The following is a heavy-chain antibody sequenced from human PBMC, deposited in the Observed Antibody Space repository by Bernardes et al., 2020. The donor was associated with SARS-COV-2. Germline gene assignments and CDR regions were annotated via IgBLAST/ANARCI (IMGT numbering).Heavy chain of an antibody. D-gene: IGHD4-17*01. CDR3: ARGHGCDY. CDR2: SSISGFNS. J-gene: IGHJ4*02. CDR1: GFSLSSYA. Sequence: GGSLRLSCAASGFSLSSYAMTWVRQAPGKGLEWISYSSISGFNSDYADSVKGRFTVSRDNAKISLYLEMNSLRAEDSGVYYCARGHGCDYWGQGTLVTVSS. V-gene: IGHV3-48*03.